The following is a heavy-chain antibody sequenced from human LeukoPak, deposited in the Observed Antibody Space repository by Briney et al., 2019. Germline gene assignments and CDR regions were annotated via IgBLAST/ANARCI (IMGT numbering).Heavy chain of an antibody. V-gene: IGHV4-34*01. D-gene: IGHD5-18*01. CDR3: ARGDSYGYLTANYFDY. CDR2: INHSGST. Sequence: SETMSLTCAVYGGSFSGYYWSWIRQPPGKGLEWIGEINHSGSTNYNPSLKSRVTISVDTSKSQFSLKLSSVTAADTAVYYCARGDSYGYLTANYFDYWGQGTMVTVSS. CDR1: GGSFSGYY. J-gene: IGHJ4*02.